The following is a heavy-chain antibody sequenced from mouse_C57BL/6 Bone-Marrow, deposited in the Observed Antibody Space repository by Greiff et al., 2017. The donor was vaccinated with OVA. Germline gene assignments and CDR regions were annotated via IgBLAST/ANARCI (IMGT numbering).Heavy chain of an antibody. Sequence: VQLQQPGAELVKPGASVKLSCKASGYTFTSYWMHWVKQRPGQGLEWIGMIHPNSGSTNYNEKFKSKATLTVDKSSSTAYMQLSSLTSEDSAVYYCARETTVVARRYFDYWGQGTTLTVSS. D-gene: IGHD1-1*01. V-gene: IGHV1-64*01. CDR3: ARETTVVARRYFDY. CDR2: IHPNSGST. CDR1: GYTFTSYW. J-gene: IGHJ2*01.